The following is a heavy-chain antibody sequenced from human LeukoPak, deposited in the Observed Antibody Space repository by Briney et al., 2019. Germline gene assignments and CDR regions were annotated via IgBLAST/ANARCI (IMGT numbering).Heavy chain of an antibody. V-gene: IGHV3-15*01. CDR2: IKRKTDGGTI. D-gene: IGHD3-22*01. J-gene: IGHJ4*02. Sequence: PGGSLRLSCAASGFSFANAWMSWVRQAPGKGLEWVGRIKRKTDGGTIDYAAPVKGRFTISRDDSNDTLYLQMNSLKTEDTAVYYCTFDRSGYYSDYWGQGALVTVSS. CDR1: GFSFANAW. CDR3: TFDRSGYYSDY.